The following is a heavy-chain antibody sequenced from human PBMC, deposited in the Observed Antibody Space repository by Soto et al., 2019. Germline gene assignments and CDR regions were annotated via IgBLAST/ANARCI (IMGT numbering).Heavy chain of an antibody. V-gene: IGHV4-30-4*01. Sequence: SETLSLTCTVSGGSISSGDYYWRWIRQPPGKSPEWIWYIYYSVSPYYNRSLKCLVTIPVGTSKNQFPLKLSSVTAADTAVYYCARVVGGGCWFTPWGQGTLITVSS. J-gene: IGHJ5*02. CDR3: ARVVGGGCWFTP. CDR1: GGSISSGDYY. CDR2: IYYSVSP. D-gene: IGHD2-15*01.